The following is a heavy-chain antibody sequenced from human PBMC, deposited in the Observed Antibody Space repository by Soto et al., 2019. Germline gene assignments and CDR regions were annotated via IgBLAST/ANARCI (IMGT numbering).Heavy chain of an antibody. CDR2: IFYSGST. CDR3: VHHGGVPYYHDF. V-gene: IGHV4-4*02. CDR1: GGSLSSSSW. Sequence: SETLSLTCAVSGGSLSSSSWWSWVRQPPGKTLEWLGEIFYSGSTKYNPSLNSRVAISADQSKNDFSLRLSSVTAADTAVYYCVHHGGVPYYHDFWGQGMLVTVSS. D-gene: IGHD2-8*01. J-gene: IGHJ4*02.